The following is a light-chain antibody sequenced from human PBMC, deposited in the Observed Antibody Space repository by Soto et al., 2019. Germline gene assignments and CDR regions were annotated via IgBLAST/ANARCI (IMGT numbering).Light chain of an antibody. CDR3: QQYGSSPWT. Sequence: SLSPGTLSLSQGERASLSCRASHSVSSSYLAWYQQKPGQAPRLLIYGASSRATGIPDRFSGSGSGTDFTLTISRLEPEDFAVYYCQQYGSSPWTFGQGTKVDIK. CDR1: HSVSSSY. J-gene: IGKJ1*01. CDR2: GAS. V-gene: IGKV3-20*01.